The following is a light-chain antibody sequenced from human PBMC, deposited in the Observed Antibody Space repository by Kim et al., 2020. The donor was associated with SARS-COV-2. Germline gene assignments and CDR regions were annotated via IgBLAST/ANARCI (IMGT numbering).Light chain of an antibody. CDR3: QTWNSAIRV. CDR2: INRDGSY. CDR1: SGNSNYA. J-gene: IGLJ3*02. V-gene: IGLV4-69*01. Sequence: SVKLTCTLGSGNSNYAIAWHQQLPEKGPRYLMKINRDGSYTKADGIPDRFSGSSSGAERYLFISSLQSDDEAAYYCQTWNSAIRVFGGGTQLTVL.